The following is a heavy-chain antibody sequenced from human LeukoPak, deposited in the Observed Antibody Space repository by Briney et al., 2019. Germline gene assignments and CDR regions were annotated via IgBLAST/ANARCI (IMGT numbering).Heavy chain of an antibody. J-gene: IGHJ4*02. CDR1: GFTFDDYA. Sequence: GGSLRLSSAASGFTFDDYAMPWARQAPGKGLEWVSDIIWNSGSIGYADSVKGRFTISRDNAKNSLYLQMNSLRAEDTALYYCAKDLDQLYYYDSSGGFDYWGQGTLVTVSS. V-gene: IGHV3-9*01. D-gene: IGHD3-22*01. CDR2: IIWNSGSI. CDR3: AKDLDQLYYYDSSGGFDY.